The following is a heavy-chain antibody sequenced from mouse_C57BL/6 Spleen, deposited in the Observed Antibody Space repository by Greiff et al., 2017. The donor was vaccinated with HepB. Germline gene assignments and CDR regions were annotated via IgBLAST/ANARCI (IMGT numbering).Heavy chain of an antibody. CDR2: IDPETGGT. CDR3: PDYYGSSYGFDY. J-gene: IGHJ2*01. Sequence: VQLQESGAELVRPGASVTLSCKASGYTFTDYEMHWVKQTPVHGLEWIGVIDPETGGTAYNQKFKGKAILTADKSSSTAYMELRSLTSEDSAVYYCPDYYGSSYGFDYWGQGTTLTVSS. CDR1: GYTFTDYE. V-gene: IGHV1-15*01. D-gene: IGHD1-1*01.